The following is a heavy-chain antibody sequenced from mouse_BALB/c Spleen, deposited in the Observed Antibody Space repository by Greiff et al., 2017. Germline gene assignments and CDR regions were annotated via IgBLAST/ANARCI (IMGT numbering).Heavy chain of an antibody. CDR1: GYSITSDYA. Sequence: EVQLQESGPGLVKPSQSLSLTCTVTGYSITSDYAWNWIRQFPGNKLEWMGYISYSGSTSYNPSLKSRISITRDTSKNQFFLQLNSVTTEDTATYYCADYDGAYWGQGTLVTVSA. CDR3: ADYDGAY. V-gene: IGHV3-2*02. D-gene: IGHD2-4*01. J-gene: IGHJ3*01. CDR2: ISYSGST.